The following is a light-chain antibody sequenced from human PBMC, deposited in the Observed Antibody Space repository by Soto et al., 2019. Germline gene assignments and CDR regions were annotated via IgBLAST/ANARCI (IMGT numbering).Light chain of an antibody. CDR1: HNDIGTYDY. CDR2: GVT. J-gene: IGLJ1*01. V-gene: IGLV2-14*03. CDR3: SSFTSNRIYV. Sequence: QSVLTQPTSVSGSPGQSITISCTGNHNDIGTYDYVSWYQQHPGRAPRLLIHGVTTRPSGISGRFSASKSGLTASLTISGLQPEDEADYYCSSFTSNRIYVFGAGNKATV.